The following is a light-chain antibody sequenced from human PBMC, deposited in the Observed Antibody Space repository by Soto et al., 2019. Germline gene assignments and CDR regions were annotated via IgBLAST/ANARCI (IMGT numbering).Light chain of an antibody. Sequence: QSVLTQPPSASGSPGQSVTISCTGTSSDVGGYNYVSWYQQHPGKAPKLMIYEVSKRPSGVPDRFSGSKSGNTASLTVSGLQAEYEADYYCSSYACSNNLVFGGGTKVTVL. CDR2: EVS. V-gene: IGLV2-8*01. CDR3: SSYACSNNLV. J-gene: IGLJ2*01. CDR1: SSDVGGYNY.